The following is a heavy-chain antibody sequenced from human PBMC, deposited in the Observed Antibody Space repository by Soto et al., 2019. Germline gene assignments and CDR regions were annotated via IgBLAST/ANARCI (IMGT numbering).Heavy chain of an antibody. J-gene: IGHJ4*02. CDR1: GFTFDEYA. CDR2: ISWDGSNR. V-gene: IGHV3-43D*04. Sequence: EVQLVESGGVVVQPGGSLRLSCAASGFTFDEYAMHWVRQPPGKGLEWVSRISWDGSNRYYADSVQGRFTISRDNSKYSLYLEMNSLRPEDTALYYCAKDISRGPTKNYDFWSGPDYWGQGTLVTVSS. D-gene: IGHD3-3*01. CDR3: AKDISRGPTKNYDFWSGPDY.